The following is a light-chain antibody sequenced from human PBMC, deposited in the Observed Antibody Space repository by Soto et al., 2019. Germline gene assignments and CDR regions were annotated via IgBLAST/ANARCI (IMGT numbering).Light chain of an antibody. CDR2: RNN. V-gene: IGLV1-47*01. Sequence: QSVLTQPPSASGTPGQRVTISCSGSSSNIGINYVYWYQQFPGTAPKLLIYRNNQRPSGVPDRFSGSKSGTSASLAISGLRSEDEADYYCAVWDDSLSGVVFGGGTKLTVL. CDR1: SSNIGINY. J-gene: IGLJ2*01. CDR3: AVWDDSLSGVV.